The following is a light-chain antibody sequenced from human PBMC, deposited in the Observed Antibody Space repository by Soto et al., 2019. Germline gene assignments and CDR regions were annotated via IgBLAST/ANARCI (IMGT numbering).Light chain of an antibody. Sequence: HSVLTQPPSVSGAPGQRVTISCTGSSSNIGANYDVHWYQQLPGTAPKLLIYGNSNRASGVPDRFSGSKSGTSASLAITGLQAEDEADYYCQSYDRSLSGYVFGTGTKLTVL. CDR2: GNS. J-gene: IGLJ1*01. CDR1: SSNIGANYD. CDR3: QSYDRSLSGYV. V-gene: IGLV1-40*01.